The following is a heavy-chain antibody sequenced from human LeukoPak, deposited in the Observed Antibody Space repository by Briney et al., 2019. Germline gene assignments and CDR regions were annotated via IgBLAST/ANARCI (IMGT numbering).Heavy chain of an antibody. J-gene: IGHJ6*02. Sequence: PSETLSLTCAVYGGSHSGYYWSLIRQSTGKGLEWIGEINHSGSTNYNPSLKSRVTISVDTSKNQFSLKLSSVTAADTAVYYCARANTYYYDSSGYYYYYGMDVWGQGTTVTVSS. CDR3: ARANTYYYDSSGYYYYYGMDV. V-gene: IGHV4-34*01. CDR2: INHSGST. CDR1: GGSHSGYY. D-gene: IGHD3-22*01.